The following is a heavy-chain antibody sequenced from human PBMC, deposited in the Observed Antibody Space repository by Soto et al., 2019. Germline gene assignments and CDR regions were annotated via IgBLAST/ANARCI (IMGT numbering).Heavy chain of an antibody. D-gene: IGHD3-10*01. CDR3: ARVGIHSLLWFGEIDY. CDR2: IYSGGST. J-gene: IGHJ4*02. V-gene: IGHV3-53*04. CDR1: GFTVSSNY. Sequence: GGSLRLSCAASGFTVSSNYMSWVRQAPGKGLEWVSVIYSGGSTYYADSVKGRFTISRHNSKNTLYLQMNSLRAEDTAVYYCARVGIHSLLWFGEIDYWGQGTLVTVSS.